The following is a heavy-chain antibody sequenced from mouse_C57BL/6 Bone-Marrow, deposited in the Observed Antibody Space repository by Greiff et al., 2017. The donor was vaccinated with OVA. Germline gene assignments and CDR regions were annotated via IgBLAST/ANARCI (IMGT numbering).Heavy chain of an antibody. CDR2: IWSGGST. J-gene: IGHJ3*01. CDR1: GFSLTSYG. D-gene: IGHD2-4*01. Sequence: VQLQQSGPGLVQPSQSLSITCTVSGFSLTSYGVHWVRQPPGKGLEWLGVIWSGGSTDYNAAFISRLSISKDNSKSQVFFKMNSLQADDTAIYYCATYDSWFAYWGQGTLVTVSA. V-gene: IGHV2-4*01. CDR3: ATYDSWFAY.